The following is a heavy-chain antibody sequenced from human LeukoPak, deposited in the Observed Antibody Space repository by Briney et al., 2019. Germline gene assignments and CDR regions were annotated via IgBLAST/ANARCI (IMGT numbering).Heavy chain of an antibody. CDR3: ARDAFPNTVVTAFSY. D-gene: IGHD4-23*01. J-gene: IGHJ4*02. Sequence: GGSLRLSCAASGFTFSSYSMNWVRQAPGKGLEWVSYISSSSSTIYYADSVKGRFTISRDNAKNSLYLQMNSLRAEDTAVYYCARDAFPNTVVTAFSYWGQGTLVTVSS. CDR1: GFTFSSYS. V-gene: IGHV3-48*04. CDR2: ISSSSSTI.